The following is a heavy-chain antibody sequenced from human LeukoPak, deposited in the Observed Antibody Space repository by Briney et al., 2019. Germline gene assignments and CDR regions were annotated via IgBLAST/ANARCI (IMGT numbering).Heavy chain of an antibody. V-gene: IGHV3-11*05. D-gene: IGHD1-1*01. CDR3: ARDLHNYYFDY. CDR1: GFTFSNYA. Sequence: GGSLRLSCAASGFTFSNYAMSWVRQAPGKGLEWVSYISSSSYTNYADSVKGRFTISRDNAKNSLYLQMNSLRAEDTAVYYCARDLHNYYFDYWGRGTLVTVSS. J-gene: IGHJ4*02. CDR2: ISSSSYT.